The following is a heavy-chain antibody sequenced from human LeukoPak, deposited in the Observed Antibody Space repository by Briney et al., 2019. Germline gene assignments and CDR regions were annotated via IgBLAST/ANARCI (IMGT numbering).Heavy chain of an antibody. Sequence: SGPALVKPTQTLTLTCTFSGFSLSTSGMRVNWIRQPPGKALEWLARIDWDDDKFYSTSLKTRLTISKYTSKNQVVLTMTNMDLVDTATYYCDRMRGGYSYMGGWDVWGKGATVTVSS. V-gene: IGHV2-70*04. CDR1: GFSLSTSGMR. CDR2: IDWDDDK. J-gene: IGHJ6*04. CDR3: DRMRGGYSYMGGWDV. D-gene: IGHD5-18*01.